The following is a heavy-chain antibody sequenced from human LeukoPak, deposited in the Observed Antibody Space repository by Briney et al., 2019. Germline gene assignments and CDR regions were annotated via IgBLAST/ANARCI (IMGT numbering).Heavy chain of an antibody. D-gene: IGHD6-13*01. CDR1: GYTFTGYY. CDR3: ARAFYSSSWYWVSYGMDV. Sequence: ASVKVSCKASGYTFTGYYMHGVRQAPGQGLEWMGWINPNSGGTNYAQKFQGRVTMTRDTSISTAYMELSRLRSDDTAVYYCARAFYSSSWYWVSYGMDVWGQGTTVTVSS. V-gene: IGHV1-2*02. J-gene: IGHJ6*02. CDR2: INPNSGGT.